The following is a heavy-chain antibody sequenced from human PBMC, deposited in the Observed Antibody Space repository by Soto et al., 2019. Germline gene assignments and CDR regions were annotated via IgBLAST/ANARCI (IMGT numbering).Heavy chain of an antibody. Sequence: QVQLVQSGAEVKKPGASVKVSCKASGYTFSSHGITWLRQAPGQGLEWMGWISASNGDTNYAQRLHGRVTVTTDTSTTTSYLELRSLRSEDTAVYYCARMVRGSNIDYYYYMDVWGKGTTVTVSS. V-gene: IGHV1-18*01. CDR2: ISASNGDT. CDR3: ARMVRGSNIDYYYYMDV. J-gene: IGHJ6*03. D-gene: IGHD3-10*01. CDR1: GYTFSSHG.